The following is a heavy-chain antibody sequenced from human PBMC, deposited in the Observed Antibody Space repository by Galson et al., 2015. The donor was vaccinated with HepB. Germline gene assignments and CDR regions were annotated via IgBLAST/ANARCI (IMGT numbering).Heavy chain of an antibody. V-gene: IGHV1-18*01. Sequence: SVKVSCKASGYTFTNYGISWVRQAPGQGLEWMGWISAYNGNTNYAQKLQGRVTMTTDTSTSTAYMELRSLRSDDTAVYYCARDLAPYYDILTGYDYWGQGTLVTVSS. J-gene: IGHJ4*02. CDR3: ARDLAPYYDILTGYDY. CDR2: ISAYNGNT. CDR1: GYTFTNYG. D-gene: IGHD3-9*01.